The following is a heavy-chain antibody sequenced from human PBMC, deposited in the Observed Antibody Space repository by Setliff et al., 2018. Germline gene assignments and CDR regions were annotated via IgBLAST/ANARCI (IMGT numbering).Heavy chain of an antibody. CDR3: ARGDVYSGSYYHFDY. V-gene: IGHV1-3*01. CDR2: INAGNGNI. D-gene: IGHD1-26*01. J-gene: IGHJ4*02. Sequence: ASVKVSCKASGYTFTTYGISWVRQAPGQGLEWMGWINAGNGNIRYSQNFQGRVTITRDTSASTAYMELSSLTSEDTAIYYCARGDVYSGSYYHFDYWGQGTLVTVSS. CDR1: GYTFTTYG.